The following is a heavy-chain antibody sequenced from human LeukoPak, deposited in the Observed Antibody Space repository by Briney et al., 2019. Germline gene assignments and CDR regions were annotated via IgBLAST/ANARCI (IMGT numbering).Heavy chain of an antibody. J-gene: IGHJ5*02. V-gene: IGHV3-30*02. Sequence: GGSLRLSCAASGFTFSSYGMHWVRQSPGKGLEWVAFIRYDGSDKYYADSVKGRFTISRDNSKNTLYLQMNSLRAEDTAVYYCAKGYYDSSGYNSFDPWGQGTLVTVSS. CDR1: GFTFSSYG. D-gene: IGHD3-22*01. CDR2: IRYDGSDK. CDR3: AKGYYDSSGYNSFDP.